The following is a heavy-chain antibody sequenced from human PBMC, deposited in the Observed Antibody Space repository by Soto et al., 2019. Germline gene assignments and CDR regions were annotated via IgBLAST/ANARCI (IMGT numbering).Heavy chain of an antibody. CDR2: ISNSGST. J-gene: IGHJ6*02. CDR1: GGSVTSDEDY. CDR3: ARDSEIAARPYYYYYGMDV. D-gene: IGHD6-6*01. Sequence: SETLSLTCTVSGGSVTSDEDYWSWIRQSPGQGLEWIGYISNSGSTGYNPSLKTRLSMSVDTSKNQFSLKLSSVTAADTAVYYCARDSEIAARPYYYYYGMDVWGQGTTVTVSS. V-gene: IGHV4-30-4*01.